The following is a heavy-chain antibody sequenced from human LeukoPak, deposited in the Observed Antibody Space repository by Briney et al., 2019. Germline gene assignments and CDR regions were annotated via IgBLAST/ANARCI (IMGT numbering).Heavy chain of an antibody. D-gene: IGHD3-22*01. CDR2: ISSSSSYI. J-gene: IGHJ4*02. Sequence: GGSLRLSCAASGFTFSSYSMNWVRQAPGKGLEWVSSISSSSSYIYYADSVKGRFTISRDNAENSLYLQMNSLRAEDTAVYYCARDRSRDYYDSSGYLGYWGQGTLVTVSS. V-gene: IGHV3-21*01. CDR1: GFTFSSYS. CDR3: ARDRSRDYYDSSGYLGY.